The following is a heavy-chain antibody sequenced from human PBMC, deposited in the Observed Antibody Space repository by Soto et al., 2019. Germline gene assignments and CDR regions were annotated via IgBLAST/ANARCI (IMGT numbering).Heavy chain of an antibody. CDR3: ARQDFWSTYADYFDY. Sequence: PSGTLSLTCTVSGGSISSSSYYWGWIRQPPGKGLEWIGSIYYSGSTYYNPSLKSRVTISVDTSKNQFSLKLSSVTAADTAVYFCARQDFWSTYADYFDYWGQGTLVTVSS. CDR2: IYYSGST. D-gene: IGHD3-3*01. V-gene: IGHV4-39*01. J-gene: IGHJ4*02. CDR1: GGSISSSSYY.